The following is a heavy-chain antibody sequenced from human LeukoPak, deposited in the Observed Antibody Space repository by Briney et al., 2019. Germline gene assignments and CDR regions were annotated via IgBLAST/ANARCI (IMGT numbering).Heavy chain of an antibody. CDR1: GFTFSSSW. Sequence: PGGSLRLSCAASGFTFSSSWMSWLRQAPGKGLEWVADIKQDGSEKYYVDSVKGRFTISRDNAKNSLYLQMNSLRVEDTAVYYCARDKIVGATHFDYWGQGTLVTVSS. CDR3: ARDKIVGATHFDY. CDR2: IKQDGSEK. D-gene: IGHD1-26*01. V-gene: IGHV3-7*01. J-gene: IGHJ4*02.